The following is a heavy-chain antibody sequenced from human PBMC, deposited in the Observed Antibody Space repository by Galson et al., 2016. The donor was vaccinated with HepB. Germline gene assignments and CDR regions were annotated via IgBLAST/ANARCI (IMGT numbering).Heavy chain of an antibody. V-gene: IGHV2-70*04. J-gene: IGHJ6*02. CDR1: GFSLSTRGMR. CDR2: IDWDDDK. Sequence: PALVKPTQTLTLTCTFSGFSLSTRGMRVSWIRQPPGKALEWLARIDWDDDKFSRTSLKTRLTISKDTSKNQVVLTMTNMDPVDTATYYCARGNCSGGSCYAGQYGMDVWGQGTTVTVSS. CDR3: ARGNCSGGSCYAGQYGMDV. D-gene: IGHD2-15*01.